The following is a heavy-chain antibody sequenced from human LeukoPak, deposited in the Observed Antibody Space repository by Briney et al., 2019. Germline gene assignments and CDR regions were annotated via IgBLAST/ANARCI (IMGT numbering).Heavy chain of an antibody. CDR2: IYPTGST. D-gene: IGHD6-13*01. V-gene: IGHV4-39*07. J-gene: IGHJ4*02. Sequence: PSETLSLTCTVSGGSISSGGYYWSWIRQPPGRGLEWIASIYPTGSTYYNPSLKSRVTISVDTSKNQVSLQLSSVTAADTAMFYCGRAAAPTYYFDYWGQGTLVTVSS. CDR3: GRAAAPTYYFDY. CDR1: GGSISSGGYY.